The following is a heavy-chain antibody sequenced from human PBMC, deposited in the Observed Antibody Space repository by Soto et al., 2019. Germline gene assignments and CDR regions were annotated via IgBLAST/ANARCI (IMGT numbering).Heavy chain of an antibody. CDR1: GFTFGDYA. D-gene: IGHD3-9*01. CDR3: TRFGPDILTEADYYYYGMDV. V-gene: IGHV3-49*03. Sequence: GGSLRLSCTASGFTFGDYAMSWFRQAPGKGLEWVGFIRSKAYGGTTEYAASVKGRFTISRDDSKSIAYLQMNSLKTEDTAVYYCTRFGPDILTEADYYYYGMDVWGQGTTVTVSS. J-gene: IGHJ6*02. CDR2: IRSKAYGGTT.